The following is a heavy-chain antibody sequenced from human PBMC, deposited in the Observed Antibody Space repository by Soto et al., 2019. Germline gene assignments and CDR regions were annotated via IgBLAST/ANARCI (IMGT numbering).Heavy chain of an antibody. D-gene: IGHD5-12*01. CDR1: GYTFTSYY. CDR3: ARDLSAGYSGYDNPYWYFDL. V-gene: IGHV1-46*01. J-gene: IGHJ2*01. CDR2: INPSGGST. Sequence: ASVKVSCKASGYTFTSYYMHWVRQAPGQGLEWMGIINPSGGSTSYAQKFQGRVTMTRDTSTSTVYMELSSLRSEDTAVYYCARDLSAGYSGYDNPYWYFDLWGRGTLVTVS.